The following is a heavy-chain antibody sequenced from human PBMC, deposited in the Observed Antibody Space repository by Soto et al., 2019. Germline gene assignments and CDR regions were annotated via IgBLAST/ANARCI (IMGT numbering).Heavy chain of an antibody. V-gene: IGHV3-48*03. Sequence: TGGSLRLSCAASGFTFSSYEMNWARQAPGKGLEWVSYISSSGSTIYYADSVKGRFTISRDNAKNSLYLQMNSLRAEDTAVYYCVIDISESGVGELDHWGQGTQVTVSS. J-gene: IGHJ4*02. CDR2: ISSSGSTI. CDR1: GFTFSSYE. CDR3: VIDISESGVGELDH. D-gene: IGHD3-3*01.